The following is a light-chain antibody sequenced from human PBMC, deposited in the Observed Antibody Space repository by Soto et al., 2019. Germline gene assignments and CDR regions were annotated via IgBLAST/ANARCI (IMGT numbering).Light chain of an antibody. J-gene: IGLJ1*01. CDR3: TSYTTTGTYV. CDR1: SSDLGDYNY. CDR2: DVS. V-gene: IGLV2-14*03. Sequence: QSVLTQPASVSGCTGQSITFSCTGASSDLGDYNYVSWYQQHPGKAPKLIIYDVSSRPSGFADRVAVSKSGNAASLTISGLQAEDEADYYCTSYTTTGTYVFATGTKVTVL.